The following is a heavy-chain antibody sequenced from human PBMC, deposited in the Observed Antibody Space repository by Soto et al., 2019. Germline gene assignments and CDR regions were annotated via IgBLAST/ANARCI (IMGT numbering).Heavy chain of an antibody. D-gene: IGHD3-22*01. Sequence: SETLSLTCTVSGGSISSSSYYWGWIRQPPGKGLEWIGSIYYSGNTYYNPSLKSRVTISVDTAKNQFSLKLSSVTAADTAVYYCARYDSSGYTHYFDYWGQGTLVTVSS. J-gene: IGHJ4*02. V-gene: IGHV4-39*01. CDR1: GGSISSSSYY. CDR3: ARYDSSGYTHYFDY. CDR2: IYYSGNT.